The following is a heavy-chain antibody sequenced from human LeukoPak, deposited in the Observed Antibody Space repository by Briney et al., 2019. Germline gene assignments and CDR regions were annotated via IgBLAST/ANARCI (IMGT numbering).Heavy chain of an antibody. CDR3: ARVHSWSGPDF. CDR1: GYSISSGYY. D-gene: IGHD3-3*01. J-gene: IGHJ4*02. Sequence: SETLSLTCTVSGYSISSGYYWGWIRQPPGKGLEWIGSIYHSGSTYYSPSLKSRVSISIDTSKNQFSLHLSSVTAADTAIYSCARVHSWSGPDFWGQGTLVTVPS. CDR2: IYHSGST. V-gene: IGHV4-38-2*02.